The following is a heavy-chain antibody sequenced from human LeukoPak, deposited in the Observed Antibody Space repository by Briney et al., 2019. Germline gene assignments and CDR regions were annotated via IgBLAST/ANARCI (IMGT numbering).Heavy chain of an antibody. CDR2: TYYRSKWYN. CDR1: GDSVSNNSAA. D-gene: IGHD4-23*01. J-gene: IGHJ4*02. V-gene: IGHV6-1*01. Sequence: SQTLSLTCAISGDSVSNNSAAWNWIRQSPSRGLEWLGRTYYRSKWYNDYAVSVKSRIFINPDISKNQFSLQLNSVTPEDTAVYYCARDEFVYGGVDGGFYYWGQGTLVTVSS. CDR3: ARDEFVYGGVDGGFYY.